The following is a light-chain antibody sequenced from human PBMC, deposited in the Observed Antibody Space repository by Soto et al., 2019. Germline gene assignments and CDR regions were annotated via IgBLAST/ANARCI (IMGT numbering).Light chain of an antibody. CDR2: WAS. V-gene: IGKV4-1*01. CDR1: QSVLYSSNNKNY. Sequence: DIVMTQSPDSLAVSLGERATINCKSSQSVLYSSNNKNYLAWYQQKTGQPPKVLIYWASTRESGVPDRFSGRGSGTDFPLTISSLQAEDVAVYYCQQYYSTPFTFGPGTKVDIK. CDR3: QQYYSTPFT. J-gene: IGKJ3*01.